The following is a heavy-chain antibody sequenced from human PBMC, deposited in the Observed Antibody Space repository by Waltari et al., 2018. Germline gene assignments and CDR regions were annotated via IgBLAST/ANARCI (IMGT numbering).Heavy chain of an antibody. V-gene: IGHV5-51*03. Sequence: EVHLVQSAAEVKQPGESLKISCKGSGYSFTSYCTGRVRQMPEKGLEWMGIIYHGDSDTRYSPSFQGQVTIAADKSISTAYLQWSSLKASDTAMYYCARLGFLEWLASPYFDYWGQGTLVTVSS. CDR2: IYHGDSDT. D-gene: IGHD3-3*01. CDR3: ARLGFLEWLASPYFDY. CDR1: GYSFTSYC. J-gene: IGHJ4*02.